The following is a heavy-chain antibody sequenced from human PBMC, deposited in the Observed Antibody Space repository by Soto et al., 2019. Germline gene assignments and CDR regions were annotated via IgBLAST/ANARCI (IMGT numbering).Heavy chain of an antibody. CDR3: ARGDYYASSGYFFDY. Sequence: SETLSLTCTVSGGSISSGDYYWSWIRQPPGKGLEWIGYIYYSGSTYYNPSLKSRVTISVDTSKNQFSLKLSSVTAADTAVYYCARGDYYASSGYFFDYWGQGTLVTVSS. CDR1: GGSISSGDYY. CDR2: IYYSGST. V-gene: IGHV4-30-4*01. D-gene: IGHD3-22*01. J-gene: IGHJ4*02.